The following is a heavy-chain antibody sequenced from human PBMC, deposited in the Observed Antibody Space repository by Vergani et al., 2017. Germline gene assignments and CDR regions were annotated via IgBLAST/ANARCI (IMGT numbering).Heavy chain of an antibody. J-gene: IGHJ3*02. CDR2: IYYSGST. V-gene: IGHV4-31*03. D-gene: IGHD1-26*01. CDR3: ARDVWYSGRYSGAFDI. Sequence: QVQLQESGPGLVKPSQTLSLTCTVSGGSISSGGYYWSWIRQHPGKGLEWIGYIYYSGSTYYNPSLKSRVTISVDTSKNQFSLKLSSVTAADTAVYYCARDVWYSGRYSGAFDIWGQGTMVTVSS. CDR1: GGSISSGGYY.